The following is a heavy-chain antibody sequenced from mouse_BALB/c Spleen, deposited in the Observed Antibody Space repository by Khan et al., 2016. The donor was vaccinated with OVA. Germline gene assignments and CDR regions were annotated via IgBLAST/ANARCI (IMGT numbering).Heavy chain of an antibody. CDR1: GFTFSRFG. J-gene: IGHJ2*01. CDR2: ISSGSSTI. Sequence: EVELVASGGGLVQPGGSRKLSCAASGFTFSRFGMHWVRQAPEQGLEWVAYISSGSSTIYYADTVKGRFTISRDNPKNTLFLQMTSLRSEDTARYYCARDSNFDYGGQGTTLTVSS. CDR3: ARDSNFDY. V-gene: IGHV5-17*02.